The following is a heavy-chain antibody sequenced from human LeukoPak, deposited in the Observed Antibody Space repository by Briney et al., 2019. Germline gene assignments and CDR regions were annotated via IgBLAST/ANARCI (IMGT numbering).Heavy chain of an antibody. Sequence: GGSLRLSCAASGFTFSSYWMSWVRQAPGKGLEGVANIEQDGSEKYYVDSVKGRFTISRDNAKNSLYLQMNSLRAEDTAVYYCARGSDYGDKFDYWGQGTLVTVSS. V-gene: IGHV3-7*01. CDR3: ARGSDYGDKFDY. CDR1: GFTFSSYW. D-gene: IGHD4-17*01. J-gene: IGHJ4*02. CDR2: IEQDGSEK.